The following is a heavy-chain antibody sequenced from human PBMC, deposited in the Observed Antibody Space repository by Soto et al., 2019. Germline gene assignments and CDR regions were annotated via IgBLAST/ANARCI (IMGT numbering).Heavy chain of an antibody. CDR3: AKDLVSGSGPPFDY. D-gene: IGHD6-19*01. CDR2: ISYDGSNK. Sequence: GGSLRLSCAASGFTFSSYGMHWVRQAPGKGLEWVAVISYDGSNKYYADSVKGRFTISRDNSKNTLYLQMNSLRAEDTAVYYCAKDLVSGSGPPFDYWGQGTLVTVSS. CDR1: GFTFSSYG. J-gene: IGHJ4*02. V-gene: IGHV3-30*18.